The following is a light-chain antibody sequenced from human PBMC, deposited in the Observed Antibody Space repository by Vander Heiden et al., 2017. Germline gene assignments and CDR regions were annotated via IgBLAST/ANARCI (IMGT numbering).Light chain of an antibody. CDR3: QAWDSSVHVV. Sequence: SYELTQPPSVSVSPGQTASITCSGDKLGDKYACWYQQKPGQSPVLVIYQDSKRPSGIPERFSGSNSGNTATLTISGTQAMDEADYYGQAWDSSVHVVFGGGTKLTVL. CDR1: KLGDKY. CDR2: QDS. J-gene: IGLJ2*01. V-gene: IGLV3-1*01.